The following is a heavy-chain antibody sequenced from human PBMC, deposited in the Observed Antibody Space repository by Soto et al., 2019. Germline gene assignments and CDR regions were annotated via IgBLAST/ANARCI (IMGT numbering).Heavy chain of an antibody. Sequence: GGSLRLSCAASGFTFSSYWMSWVRQAPGKGLEWVANIKQDGSEKYYVDSVKGRFTISRDNAKNSLYLQMNSLRAEDTAVYYCARGHGYSSGAHHYYYYYMDVWGKGTTVTVSS. D-gene: IGHD6-19*01. J-gene: IGHJ6*03. V-gene: IGHV3-7*01. CDR2: IKQDGSEK. CDR3: ARGHGYSSGAHHYYYYYMDV. CDR1: GFTFSSYW.